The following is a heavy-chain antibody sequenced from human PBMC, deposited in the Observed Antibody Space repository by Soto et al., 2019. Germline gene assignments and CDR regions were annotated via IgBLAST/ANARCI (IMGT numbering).Heavy chain of an antibody. CDR2: IYYSGST. J-gene: IGHJ6*02. CDR1: GGSIASSPYY. Sequence: TLSLTCAVSGGSIASSPYYWGWIRQPPGKGLEWIGYIYYSGSTYYNPSLKSRVTISVDTSKNQFSLKLSSVTAADTAVYYCAREGAVLVPAAIHGMDVWGQGTTVTVSS. V-gene: IGHV4-30-4*08. D-gene: IGHD2-2*02. CDR3: AREGAVLVPAAIHGMDV.